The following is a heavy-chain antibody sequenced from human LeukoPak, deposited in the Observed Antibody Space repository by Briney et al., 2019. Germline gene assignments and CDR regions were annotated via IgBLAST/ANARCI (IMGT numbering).Heavy chain of an antibody. V-gene: IGHV4-4*07. D-gene: IGHD3-10*01. J-gene: IGHJ5*02. CDR2: IHTRGST. Sequence: SETLSLTCTVSGVSISSYFWSWIRQPAGKGLEWIGRIHTRGSTNYNPSLKSRVTMSVDTSKNQFSLKLSSVTAADTAVYYCARQPKSCAPGIFITGKACWFDTWGQGTLVTVSP. CDR3: ARQPKSCAPGIFITGKACWFDT. CDR1: GVSISSYF.